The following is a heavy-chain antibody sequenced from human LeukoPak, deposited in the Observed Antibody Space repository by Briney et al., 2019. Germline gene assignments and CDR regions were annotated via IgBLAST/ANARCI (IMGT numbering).Heavy chain of an antibody. CDR1: GYTSTRYF. CDR2: INPNSGGT. Sequence: ASVKVSCKASGYTSTRYFMHWVRQAPGQGLEWMGRINPNSGGTNYAQKFQGRVTMTRETSISTAYMERSRLRSDDTAVYYCARDDDSSGYAFDIWGQGTMVTVSS. D-gene: IGHD3-22*01. V-gene: IGHV1-2*06. CDR3: ARDDDSSGYAFDI. J-gene: IGHJ3*02.